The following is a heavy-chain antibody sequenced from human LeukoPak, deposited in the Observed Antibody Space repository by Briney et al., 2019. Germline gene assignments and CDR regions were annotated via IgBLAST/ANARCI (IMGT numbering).Heavy chain of an antibody. D-gene: IGHD6-19*01. CDR3: VYYSSGATFY. J-gene: IGHJ4*02. CDR2: ISSSSSYI. V-gene: IGHV3-21*01. CDR1: GFTFSSYS. Sequence: KPGGSLRLSCAASGFTFSSYSMNWVRQAPGKGLEWVSSISSSSSYIYYADSVKGRFTISRDNAKNSLYLQMNSLRVEDTALYYCVYYSSGATFYWGQGNLVTVSS.